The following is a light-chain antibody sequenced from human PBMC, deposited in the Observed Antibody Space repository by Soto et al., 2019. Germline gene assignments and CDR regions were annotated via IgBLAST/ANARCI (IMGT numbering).Light chain of an antibody. CDR3: QQRSNWPPGYT. J-gene: IGKJ2*01. CDR2: DAS. V-gene: IGKV3-11*01. Sequence: EIVLTQSPAPLSLSPGERATLSCRASQSVSSYLAWYQQKPGQAPRLLIYDASNRATGIPARFSGSGSGTDFTLTISSREPDDFAVYYCQQRSNWPPGYTFGQGTKLEIK. CDR1: QSVSSY.